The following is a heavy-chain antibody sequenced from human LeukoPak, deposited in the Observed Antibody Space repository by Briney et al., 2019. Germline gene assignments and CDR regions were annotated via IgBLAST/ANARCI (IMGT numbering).Heavy chain of an antibody. CDR3: ARGYTIFGVVILYPDNWLDP. Sequence: PSETLSLTCTVSGYSISSGYYWGWLRQPPGKGLEWIGSIYRSGSTLYKPSLKSRVTISRDTSKNQFSLKMRSVTPADTAVYYCARGYTIFGVVILYPDNWLDPWGQGTLVTVSS. D-gene: IGHD3-3*01. CDR1: GYSISSGYY. J-gene: IGHJ5*02. CDR2: IYRSGST. V-gene: IGHV4-38-2*02.